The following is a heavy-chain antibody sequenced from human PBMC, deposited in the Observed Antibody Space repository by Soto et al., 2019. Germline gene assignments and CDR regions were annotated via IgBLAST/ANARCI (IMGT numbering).Heavy chain of an antibody. V-gene: IGHV5-51*01. CDR1: GDTFTSHW. D-gene: IGHD3-10*01. J-gene: IGHJ3*02. Sequence: GDSLKISCKGSGDTFTSHWIAWVRQMPGKGLELMGLIYPADSDTRYSPSFEGQVTISVDRSISTAYLQWSSLRASDTAMYYCVRPQAKELGTIRGAFDIWGQGTKVTVSS. CDR2: IYPADSDT. CDR3: VRPQAKELGTIRGAFDI.